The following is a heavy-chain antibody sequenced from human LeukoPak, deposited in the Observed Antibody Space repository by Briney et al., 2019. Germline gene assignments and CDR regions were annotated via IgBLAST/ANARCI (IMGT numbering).Heavy chain of an antibody. J-gene: IGHJ6*03. D-gene: IGHD3-3*01. V-gene: IGHV4-59*01. CDR1: GDSISNYC. CDR3: ARFPSGAECRHYFHMDV. CDR2: IYYSGTT. Sequence: SETLSLTCAVSGDSISNYCWSWIRQPPGKGLEWIGCIYYSGTTYYNPSLKSRVTISLDTSKKQFSLKLSSATAADTAVYYCARFPSGAECRHYFHMDVWGKGTTVTVSS.